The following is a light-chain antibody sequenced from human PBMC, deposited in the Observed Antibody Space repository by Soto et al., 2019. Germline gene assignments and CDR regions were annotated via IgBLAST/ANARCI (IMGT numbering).Light chain of an antibody. Sequence: EIVLTQSPGTLSLSPGERATLSCRASQSVSSNHLAWYQQKPGQAPRLLIYGASTRATGIPARFSGSGSGTDFTLTINRLEPEDFAVYYCLQYGSSPHTFGQGTRLEIK. J-gene: IGKJ5*01. CDR1: QSVSSNH. V-gene: IGKV3-20*01. CDR3: LQYGSSPHT. CDR2: GAS.